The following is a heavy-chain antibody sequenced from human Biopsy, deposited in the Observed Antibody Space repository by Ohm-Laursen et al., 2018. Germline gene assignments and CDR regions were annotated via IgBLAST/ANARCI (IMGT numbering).Heavy chain of an antibody. CDR2: TRNNGKTYTK. V-gene: IGHV3-72*01. CDR3: ARDVGSSGWYYYGMDV. Sequence: SLRLSCAASGFTLSGHNMDWVRLAPGKGLEWVGRTRNNGKTYTKEYAASVKGRFTISRDGSKNSLYLQMNGLKTEDTAVYFCARDVGSSGWYYYGMDVWGQGTTVTVSS. CDR1: GFTLSGHN. D-gene: IGHD6-19*01. J-gene: IGHJ6*02.